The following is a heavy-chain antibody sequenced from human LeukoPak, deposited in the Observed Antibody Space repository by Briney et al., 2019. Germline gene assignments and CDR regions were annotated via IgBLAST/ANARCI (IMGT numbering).Heavy chain of an antibody. V-gene: IGHV3-30*18. J-gene: IGHJ4*02. CDR1: GFTFSSYG. CDR2: ISYDGSNK. Sequence: GGSLRLSCAASGFTFSSYGMHWVRQAPGKGLEWVAVISYDGSNKYYADSVKGRFTISRDNSKNTLYLQMNSLRAEDSAVYYCAKDQRIRVADRFDYWGQGTLVTVSS. D-gene: IGHD6-19*01. CDR3: AKDQRIRVADRFDY.